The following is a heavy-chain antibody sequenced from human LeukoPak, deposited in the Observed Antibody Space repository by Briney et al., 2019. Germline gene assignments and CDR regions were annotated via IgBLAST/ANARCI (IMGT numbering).Heavy chain of an antibody. V-gene: IGHV1-18*03. CDR2: ISAYNGNT. CDR1: GYTFTSYG. Sequence: ASVKVSCKASGYTFTSYGISWVRQAPGQGLEWMGWISAYNGNTNYAQKLQGRVTMTTDTSTSTAYMELRSLRSEGMAVCYGARPSGVRGVMSWFSYWGQGTLVTVSS. J-gene: IGHJ4*02. CDR3: ARPSGVRGVMSWFSY. D-gene: IGHD3-10*01.